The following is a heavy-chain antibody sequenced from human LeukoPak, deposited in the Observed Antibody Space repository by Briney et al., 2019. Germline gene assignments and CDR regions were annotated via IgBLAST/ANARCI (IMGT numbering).Heavy chain of an antibody. J-gene: IGHJ4*02. V-gene: IGHV3-30-3*01. CDR2: ISYDGSRK. Sequence: GRSLRLSCAVSGFTFSSHTMHWVRQAPGKGLEWVAFISYDGSRKYYADSVKGRFTISRDNSKNTLYLQMNSLRGEDTAVYYCARDGPYGDLRYYFDYWGQGTLVTVSS. CDR3: ARDGPYGDLRYYFDY. D-gene: IGHD4-17*01. CDR1: GFTFSSHT.